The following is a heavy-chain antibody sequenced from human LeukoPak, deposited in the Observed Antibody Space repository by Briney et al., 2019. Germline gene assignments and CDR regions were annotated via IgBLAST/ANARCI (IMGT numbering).Heavy chain of an antibody. CDR1: GFDFSNYW. CDR2: IKQDGSEK. V-gene: IGHV3-7*03. CDR3: ASNHGG. J-gene: IGHJ4*02. D-gene: IGHD1-14*01. Sequence: PGGSLRLFCAASGFDFSNYWMYWVRQAPGKGLEWVANIKQDGSEKYYVDSVRGRFTISRDNAKNSLSLQMNSLRAEDTAVYYCASNHGGWGQGTLVTVSS.